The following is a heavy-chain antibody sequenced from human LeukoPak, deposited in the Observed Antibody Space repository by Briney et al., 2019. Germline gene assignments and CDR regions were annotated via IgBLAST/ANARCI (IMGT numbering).Heavy chain of an antibody. Sequence: ETLSLTCIVSGGSISSTNYYWGWIRQAPGKELEWVASIEYSGGSAYYADSVKGRFSISREDSKNTLYLQLNSLRAEDTALYYCTRNSGWYGISWGQGTLVTVSS. V-gene: IGHV3-53*01. CDR3: TRNSGWYGIS. J-gene: IGHJ4*02. CDR2: IEYSGGSA. CDR1: GGSISSTNYY. D-gene: IGHD6-19*01.